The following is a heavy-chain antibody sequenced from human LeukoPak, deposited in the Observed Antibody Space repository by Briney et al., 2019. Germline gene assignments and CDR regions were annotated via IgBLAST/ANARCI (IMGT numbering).Heavy chain of an antibody. CDR1: GFTFSSYW. V-gene: IGHV3-7*01. Sequence: GGSLRLSCAASGFTFSSYWMNWVRQAPGKGLEWVANIKQDESEKNYEDSVKGRFTISRDNAKNSLYLQMNSLRDEDTAVYYCARAGAFEAFNMWGQGTMVTVSS. CDR2: IKQDESEK. CDR3: ARAGAFEAFNM. D-gene: IGHD3-10*01. J-gene: IGHJ3*02.